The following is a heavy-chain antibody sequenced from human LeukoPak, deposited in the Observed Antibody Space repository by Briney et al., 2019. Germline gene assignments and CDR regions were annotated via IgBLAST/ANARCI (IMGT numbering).Heavy chain of an antibody. CDR2: IKQDGSEK. J-gene: IGHJ3*02. CDR3: ARKRGYAFDI. CDR1: GCTFSTYW. D-gene: IGHD5-12*01. V-gene: IGHV3-7*01. Sequence: PGGSLRLSCAASGCTFSTYWMSWVRQAPGKGLEWVANIKQDGSEKYYVDSVKGRFTISRDNAKNSLYLQMNSLRAEDTAVYYCARKRGYAFDIWGQGTMVTVSS.